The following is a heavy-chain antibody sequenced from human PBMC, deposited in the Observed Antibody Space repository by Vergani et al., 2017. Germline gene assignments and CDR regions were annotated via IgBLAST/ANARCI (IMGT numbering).Heavy chain of an antibody. V-gene: IGHV3-53*01. CDR3: ARSDFWSHYYYYYMDV. J-gene: IGHJ6*03. CDR1: GFTVSSNY. CDR2: IYSGGST. Sequence: VQLVESGGGVVQPGGSLRLSCAASGFTVSSNYMSWVRQAPGKGLEWVSVIYSGGSTYYADSVKGRFTISRDNSKNTLYLQMNSLRAEDTAVYYCARSDFWSHYYYYYMDVWGKGTTVTVSS. D-gene: IGHD3-3*01.